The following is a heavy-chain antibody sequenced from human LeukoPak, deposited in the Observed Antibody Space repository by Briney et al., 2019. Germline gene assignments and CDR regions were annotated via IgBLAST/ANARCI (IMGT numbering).Heavy chain of an antibody. V-gene: IGHV3-21*01. CDR3: ARDTVVVPAATYGMDV. J-gene: IGHJ6*02. CDR1: GFTFSSYS. D-gene: IGHD2-2*01. Sequence: GRSLRLSCAASGFTFSSYSINWVRQAPRNWLEWVSSISSSSSYIYYADSVKGRFTISRDNAKNSLYLQMNSLRAEDTAVYYCARDTVVVPAATYGMDVWGQGTTVTVSS. CDR2: ISSSSSYI.